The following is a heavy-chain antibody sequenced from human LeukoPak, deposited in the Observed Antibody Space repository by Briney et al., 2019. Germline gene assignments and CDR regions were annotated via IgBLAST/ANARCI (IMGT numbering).Heavy chain of an antibody. Sequence: ASVKLSCKTSGYTFTGYYLFWVRQAPGQGLEWMGWINPNSGGTNYAQKFQGRVTMTRDTSIRTAYMELSRLTSDEPAVYYWVRLYDWGRLDYWGQGTLVTVSS. CDR2: INPNSGGT. V-gene: IGHV1-2*02. D-gene: IGHD3-9*01. CDR3: VRLYDWGRLDY. J-gene: IGHJ4*02. CDR1: GYTFTGYY.